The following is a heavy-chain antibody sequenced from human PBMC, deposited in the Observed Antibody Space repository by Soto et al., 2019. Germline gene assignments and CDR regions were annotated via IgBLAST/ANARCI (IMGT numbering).Heavy chain of an antibody. D-gene: IGHD3-10*01. CDR1: GFTFSSYW. CDR3: ALRRPSDAFDI. CDR2: IKQDGTGK. J-gene: IGHJ3*02. Sequence: GEALKISCAASGFTFSSYWMSWVRQAPGKGLEWVANIKQDGTGKYYVDSVKGRFTISRDKAKNSLYLQMNILRADDTAVYYCALRRPSDAFDIWGQGTMVTVSS. V-gene: IGHV3-7*01.